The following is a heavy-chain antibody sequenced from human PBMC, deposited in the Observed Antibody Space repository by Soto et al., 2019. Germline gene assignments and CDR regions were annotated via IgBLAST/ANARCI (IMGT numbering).Heavy chain of an antibody. Sequence: QVQLQESGPGLVKPSQTLSLTCTVSGGSISSGGYYWSWIRQHPGKGLEWIGYIYYSGSTYYNPSLKSRVTISVVTSKNQYSLKLSSVTAADTAVYYCARDKYYDSSGYYYVGFDPWGQGTLVTVSS. V-gene: IGHV4-31*03. CDR2: IYYSGST. CDR1: GGSISSGGYY. J-gene: IGHJ5*02. D-gene: IGHD3-22*01. CDR3: ARDKYYDSSGYYYVGFDP.